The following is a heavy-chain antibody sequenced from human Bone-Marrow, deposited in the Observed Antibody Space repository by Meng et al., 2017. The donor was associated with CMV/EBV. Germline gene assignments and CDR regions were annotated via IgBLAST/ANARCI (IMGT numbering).Heavy chain of an antibody. V-gene: IGHV3-23*03. Sequence: GGSLRLSCAASGFTFSNAWMSWVRQAPGKGLEWVSVIYSGGSSTYYADSVKGRFTISRDNSKNTLYLQMNSLRAEDTAVYYCAKEGAGLTGNFDYWGQGTLVTVSS. CDR2: IYSGGSST. CDR3: AKEGAGLTGNFDY. D-gene: IGHD1-20*01. CDR1: GFTFSNAW. J-gene: IGHJ4*02.